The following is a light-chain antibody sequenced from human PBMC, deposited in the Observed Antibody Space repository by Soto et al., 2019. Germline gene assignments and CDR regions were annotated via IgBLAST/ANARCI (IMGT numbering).Light chain of an antibody. V-gene: IGLV2-23*02. CDR2: GVS. CDR1: SSDVGSYNL. CDR3: CSYAGVNTFYV. J-gene: IGLJ1*01. Sequence: QSVLTQPASVSGSPGQSITISCTGTSSDVGSYNLVSWYQQHPGEAPKLMIYGVSKRPSGVSDRFSGSKSGDTASLTISGLQAEDEADYYCCSYAGVNTFYVFGTGTKVTVL.